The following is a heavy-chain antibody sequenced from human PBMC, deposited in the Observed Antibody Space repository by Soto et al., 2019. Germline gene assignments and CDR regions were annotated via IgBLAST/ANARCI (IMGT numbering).Heavy chain of an antibody. V-gene: IGHV3-23*01. CDR3: AKHQYSFAHYIDH. J-gene: IGHJ4*02. CDR2: ITGGGTSI. Sequence: PGGSLRLSCAASGFDFSGYAMSWFRQAPGKGLQWVSVITGGGTSIYYAASVKGRFSIARDKSSNTLVLHMSSLRAEDTALYYCAKHQYSFAHYIDHWGQGTQVTV. CDR1: GFDFSGYA. D-gene: IGHD5-12*01.